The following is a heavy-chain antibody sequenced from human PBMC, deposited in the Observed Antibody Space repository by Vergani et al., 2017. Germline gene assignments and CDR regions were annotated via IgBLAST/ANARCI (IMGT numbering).Heavy chain of an antibody. Sequence: QVQLLQSGAEVKKPGASVKVSCKASGYTFSNYGITWVRQAPGQGLEWVAWISVYNGNTKYARNVQGRVTLTTDTSTSTAYMELRSLRFDDTAVYYCASERSPRYNYGWIDDIWGQGTLVTVSS. D-gene: IGHD5-18*01. CDR3: ASERSPRYNYGWIDDI. J-gene: IGHJ4*02. CDR1: GYTFSNYG. CDR2: ISVYNGNT. V-gene: IGHV1-18*01.